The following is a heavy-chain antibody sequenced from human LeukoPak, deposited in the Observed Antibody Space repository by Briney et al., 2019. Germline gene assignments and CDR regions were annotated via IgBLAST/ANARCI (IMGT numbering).Heavy chain of an antibody. J-gene: IGHJ3*02. D-gene: IGHD6-19*01. V-gene: IGHV3-53*01. CDR1: GFTVSGNY. Sequence: GGSLRLSCAASGFTVSGNYVNWVRQAPGKGLEWVSLIYSGDNTYYADSVKGRFTISRDNSKNTLYLQMNSLRAEDTAVYYCAKDRLRVNQWLVIVPAAFDIWGQGTMVTVSS. CDR2: IYSGDNT. CDR3: AKDRLRVNQWLVIVPAAFDI.